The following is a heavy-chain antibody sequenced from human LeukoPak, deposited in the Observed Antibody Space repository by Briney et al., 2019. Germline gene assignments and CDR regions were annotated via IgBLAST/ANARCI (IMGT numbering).Heavy chain of an antibody. D-gene: IGHD5-24*01. CDR1: GYSFTSYW. CDR2: IYPGDSDT. CDR3: ASAKVATIGPFDY. V-gene: IGHV5-51*01. J-gene: IGHJ4*02. Sequence: GESLKIFRKASGYSFTSYWIGWVRQMPGKGLEWMGIIYPGDSDTRYSPSFQGQVTISADKSISTAYLQWSSLKASDTAMYYCASAKVATIGPFDYWGQGTLVTVSS.